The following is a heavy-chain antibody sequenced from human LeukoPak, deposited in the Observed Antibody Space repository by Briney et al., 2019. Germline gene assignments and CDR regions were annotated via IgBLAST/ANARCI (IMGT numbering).Heavy chain of an antibody. CDR2: ISSSSSYI. J-gene: IGHJ3*02. CDR3: ARDFGWREHDDAFDI. CDR1: GYTFYSHS. V-gene: IGHV3-21*04. D-gene: IGHD3-16*01. Sequence: GGSLRLLCAACGYTFYSHSMKGVRQALGKGLAWVSSISSSSSYIYYADTVKGRFTISRDTAKNSLYMQMNSLRAEDTAVYYCARDFGWREHDDAFDICGQGTMFTVSS.